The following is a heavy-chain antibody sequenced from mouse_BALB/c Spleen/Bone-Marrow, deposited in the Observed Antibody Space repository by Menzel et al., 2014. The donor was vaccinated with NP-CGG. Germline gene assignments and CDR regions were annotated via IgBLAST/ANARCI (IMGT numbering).Heavy chain of an antibody. D-gene: IGHD2-3*01. CDR3: ARPPYDGPDY. CDR2: ISSGGSYT. V-gene: IGHV5-6*01. CDR1: GFTFSSYG. J-gene: IGHJ2*01. Sequence: EVQVVESGGDLVKPGGSLKLSCAASGFTFSSYGMSWVRQTPDKRLEWVTTISSGGSYTYYPASVKGRFTISRDNAQNTLYLQRSRLKTEDTAVYYVARPPYDGPDYWGQGTTLTVSS.